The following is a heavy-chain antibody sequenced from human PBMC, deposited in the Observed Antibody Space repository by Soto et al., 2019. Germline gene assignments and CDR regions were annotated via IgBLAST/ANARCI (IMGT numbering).Heavy chain of an antibody. D-gene: IGHD2-15*01. J-gene: IGHJ4*02. Sequence: SETLSLTCAVYGGSFSGYYWSWIRQPPGKGLEWIGEINHSGNTNYNPSLKSRVTISVDTSKNQFSLKLSSVTAADTAVYYCARRRVAATVDYWGQGTLVTVSS. CDR1: GGSFSGYY. CDR2: INHSGNT. CDR3: ARRRVAATVDY. V-gene: IGHV4-34*01.